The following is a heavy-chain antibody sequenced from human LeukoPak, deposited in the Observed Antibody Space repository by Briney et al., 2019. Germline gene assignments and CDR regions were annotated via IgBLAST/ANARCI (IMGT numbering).Heavy chain of an antibody. CDR1: GYTFTGYY. V-gene: IGHV1-2*06. D-gene: IGHD3-3*01. J-gene: IGHJ2*01. Sequence: ASVKVSCTAPGYTFTGYYMHWVRQAPGQGLEWMGRINPNSGGTNYAQKFQGRVTMTRDTSISTAYMELSRLRSDDTAVYYCARDRYYDFWSGYPNFDLWGRGTLVTVSS. CDR3: ARDRYYDFWSGYPNFDL. CDR2: INPNSGGT.